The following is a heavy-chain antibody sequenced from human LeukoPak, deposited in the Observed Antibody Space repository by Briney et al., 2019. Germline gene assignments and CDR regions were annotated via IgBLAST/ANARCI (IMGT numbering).Heavy chain of an antibody. V-gene: IGHV4-4*07. CDR2: IYATGTT. CDR1: GGPISGYF. J-gene: IGHJ1*01. Sequence: SETLSLTCTVPGGPISGYFWSWIRQTAGKGLEWIGRIYATGTTNYNPSLKSRVTMSVDTSKNQFSLNLTSVTAADTAVYYCAREGGGSNRCLDWGQGTLVTVSS. D-gene: IGHD3-16*02. CDR3: AREGGGSNRCLD.